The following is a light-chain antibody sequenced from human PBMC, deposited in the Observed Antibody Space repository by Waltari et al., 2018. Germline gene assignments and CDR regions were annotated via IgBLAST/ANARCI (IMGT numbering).Light chain of an antibody. CDR2: GAS. V-gene: IGKV3-20*01. J-gene: IGKJ2*01. CDR1: QSLTKRY. Sequence: EVVLTQSPDTLSLSPGERATLSCRASQSLTKRYLAWYQQKPGQAPRLLIYGASSRAAGIPYRFSGSGSGTDFTLTISRLEPEDLAVYYCQQYGSSIMYTFGQGTKLEIK. CDR3: QQYGSSIMYT.